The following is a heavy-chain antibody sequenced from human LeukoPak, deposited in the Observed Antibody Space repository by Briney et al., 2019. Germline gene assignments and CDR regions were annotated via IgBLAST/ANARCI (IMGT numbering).Heavy chain of an antibody. CDR3: ARCRGPQYFDWLLA. V-gene: IGHV3-11*01. D-gene: IGHD3-9*01. J-gene: IGHJ4*02. CDR1: GFTFSDYY. CDR2: ISSSGSTI. Sequence: PGGSLRLSCAASGFTFSDYYMSWIRQAPGKGLEWVSYISSSGSTIYYADSVKGRFTISRDNAKNSLYLQMNSLRAEDTAVYYCARCRGPQYFDWLLAWGQGTLVTVSS.